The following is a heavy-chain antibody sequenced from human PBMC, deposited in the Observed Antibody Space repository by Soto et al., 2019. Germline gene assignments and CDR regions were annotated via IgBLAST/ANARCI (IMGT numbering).Heavy chain of an antibody. Sequence: SETLSLTCNVSGGSNSSHYWNWIRQSPRKGLEWIGHIHDSGDTNYNPSLRSRVSISLQTSKKQFSLRVSSLTAADTAVYFCARSTVRHAFDIWGQGTVVTVSS. CDR1: GGSNSSHY. J-gene: IGHJ3*02. V-gene: IGHV4-59*11. CDR3: ARSTVRHAFDI. CDR2: IHDSGDT. D-gene: IGHD4-4*01.